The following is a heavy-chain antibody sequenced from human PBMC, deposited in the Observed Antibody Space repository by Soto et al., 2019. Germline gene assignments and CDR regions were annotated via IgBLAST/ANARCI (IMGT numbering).Heavy chain of an antibody. J-gene: IGHJ5*02. CDR1: GVTFSTYA. V-gene: IGHV3-23*01. D-gene: IGHD3-10*01. CDR3: AKDHSYYASGSFP. Sequence: GGSLRLSCAASGVTFSTYAMTWVRQAPGKGLEWVSAISASGGSTYYADSVKGRFTISRDDSKNTLYLQMNSLRAEDTAVYYCAKDHSYYASGSFPCGQGTLVTVS. CDR2: ISASGGST.